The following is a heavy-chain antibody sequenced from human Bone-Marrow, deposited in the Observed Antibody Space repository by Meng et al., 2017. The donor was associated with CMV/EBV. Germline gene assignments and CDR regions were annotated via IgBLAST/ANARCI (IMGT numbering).Heavy chain of an antibody. J-gene: IGHJ4*02. CDR3: ARTGVNDYSDY. V-gene: IGHV3-66*02. CDR1: GFTVSSNY. CDR2: IYSGGST. Sequence: GGSLISCAASGFTVSSNYMSWVRQAPGKGLEWVSVIYSGGSTYYADSVKGRFTISRDNSKNTLYLQMNSLRAEDTAVYYCARTGVNDYSDYWGQGTLVTVSS. D-gene: IGHD4-23*01.